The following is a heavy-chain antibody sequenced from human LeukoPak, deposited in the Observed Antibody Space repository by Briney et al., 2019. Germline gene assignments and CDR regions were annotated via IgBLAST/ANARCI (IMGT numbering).Heavy chain of an antibody. D-gene: IGHD3-9*01. CDR2: IKTKADGGTT. CDR3: TTGRYFDWLLCNY. CDR1: GFTFSNAW. Sequence: GGSLRLSCAASGFTFSNAWMSWVRQAPGKGLEWVGRIKTKADGGTTDYAAPVKGRFTISRDDSKNTLFLQMNSLRTEDTAVYFCTTGRYFDWLLCNYWGQGTLVTVSS. J-gene: IGHJ4*02. V-gene: IGHV3-15*01.